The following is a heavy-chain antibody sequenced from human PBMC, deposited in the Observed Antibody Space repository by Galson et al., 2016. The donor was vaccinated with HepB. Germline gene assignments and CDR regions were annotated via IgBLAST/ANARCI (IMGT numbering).Heavy chain of an antibody. J-gene: IGHJ3*02. CDR3: AREAMVRGVTGGAFDI. V-gene: IGHV4-34*01. Sequence: SETLSLTCAVYGGSFSDYYWSWIRQPPGKGLEWIGEINYSGSTNYNPSLKSRVTLSVDTSKKRFSLKLTSVTAADTAVYYCAREAMVRGVTGGAFDIWGRGTMVTVSS. D-gene: IGHD3-10*01. CDR2: INYSGST. CDR1: GGSFSDYY.